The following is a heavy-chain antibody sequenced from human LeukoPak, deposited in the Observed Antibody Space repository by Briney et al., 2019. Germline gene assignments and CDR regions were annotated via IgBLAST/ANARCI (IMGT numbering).Heavy chain of an antibody. Sequence: SETLSLTCTVSDGSMSNYYWSWIRQPPGKGLEWIGHIYYSGSTTYNPSLKSRVTMSVDTSKNQFSLKLRSVTAADTALYYCARIYNSSQWLAPGGHWGQGTLVTVSS. CDR1: DGSMSNYY. CDR3: ARIYNSSQWLAPGGH. V-gene: IGHV4-59*01. CDR2: IYYSGST. D-gene: IGHD6-19*01. J-gene: IGHJ4*02.